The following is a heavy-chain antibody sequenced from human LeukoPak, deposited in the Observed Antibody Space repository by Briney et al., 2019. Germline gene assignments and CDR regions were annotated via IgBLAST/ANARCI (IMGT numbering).Heavy chain of an antibody. V-gene: IGHV4-59*01. D-gene: IGHD5-18*01. CDR2: IYYSGSA. CDR3: ARSSGYSYGYDY. J-gene: IGHJ4*02. Sequence: SETLSLTCTVSGDSIRSYYWNWIRQPPGKELEWIGYIYYSGSANYSPSLKSRVTISVDTSNNQFSLNLTSVTAADTAVYFCARSSGYSYGYDYWGQGTLVTVSS. CDR1: GDSIRSYY.